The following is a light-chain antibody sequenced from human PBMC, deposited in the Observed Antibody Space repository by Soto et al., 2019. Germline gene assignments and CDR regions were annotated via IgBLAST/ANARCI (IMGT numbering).Light chain of an antibody. CDR3: QQYNNWPPWT. CDR2: GAS. J-gene: IGKJ1*01. CDR1: QSVSSSY. V-gene: IGKV3-15*01. Sequence: EIVLTQSPGTLSLSPGERATLSCRSSQSVSSSYLAWYQQKPGQATRLLVYGASTRATGIPARFSGSGSGTEFTLTISSLQSEDFAVYYCQQYNNWPPWTFGQGTKVDIK.